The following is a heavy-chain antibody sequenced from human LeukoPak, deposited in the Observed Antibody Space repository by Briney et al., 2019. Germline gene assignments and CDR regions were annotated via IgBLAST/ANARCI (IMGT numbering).Heavy chain of an antibody. D-gene: IGHD6-13*01. J-gene: IGHJ4*02. V-gene: IGHV3-74*01. CDR2: LSGDGTTT. CDR1: DFTFSSHW. CDR3: ARGIASSRSVATDL. Sequence: GGSLRLSCAASDFTFSSHWMYWVRQAPGKGLVWVARLSGDGTTTRHADSVKGRFTIPRDNAKNTLYLQMNSLRVEDTALYYCARGIASSRSVATDLWGQGTLVAVSS.